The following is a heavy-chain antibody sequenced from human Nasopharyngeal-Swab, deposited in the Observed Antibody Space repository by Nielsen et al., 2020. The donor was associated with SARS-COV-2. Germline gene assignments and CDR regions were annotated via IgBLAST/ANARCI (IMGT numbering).Heavy chain of an antibody. CDR1: GFTFSSSG. CDR3: AKDVHGDYGGIDY. D-gene: IGHD4-17*01. V-gene: IGHV3-30*18. CDR2: ISYDGSNE. J-gene: IGHJ4*02. Sequence: GESLKISCAASGFTFSSSGMDWVRQAPGKGLEWVAVISYDGSNEYYGDSVKGRFTISRDNSKNTLYLQMNSLRIDDTAVYYCAKDVHGDYGGIDYWGQGILVTVPS.